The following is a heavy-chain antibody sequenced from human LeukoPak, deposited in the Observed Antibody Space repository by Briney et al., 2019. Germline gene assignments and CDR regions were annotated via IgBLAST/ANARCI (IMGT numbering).Heavy chain of an antibody. CDR2: IDPSDSYT. Sequence: GGSLRISCKGSGYSFTSYWITLVRQMPGKGLEWMGRIDPSDSYTNYSPSFQGHVTISADKSISTAYLQWSSLKASDTAMYYCARLGDGYNYYWGQGTLVTVSS. D-gene: IGHD5-24*01. CDR3: ARLGDGYNYY. V-gene: IGHV5-10-1*01. CDR1: GYSFTSYW. J-gene: IGHJ4*02.